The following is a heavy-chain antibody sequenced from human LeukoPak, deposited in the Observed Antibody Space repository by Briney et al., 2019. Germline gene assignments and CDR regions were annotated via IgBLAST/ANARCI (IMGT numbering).Heavy chain of an antibody. CDR1: GFTFSSYS. CDR2: ISSSSSYI. J-gene: IGHJ4*02. D-gene: IGHD3-22*01. CDR3: ARKLYYYDSSGYYIDY. V-gene: IGHV3-21*01. Sequence: GGSLRLSCAASGFTFSSYSMTWVRQAPGKGLEWVSSISSSSSYIYYADSVKGRFTISRDNAKNSLYLQMNSLRAEDTAVYYCARKLYYYDSSGYYIDYWGQGTLVTVSS.